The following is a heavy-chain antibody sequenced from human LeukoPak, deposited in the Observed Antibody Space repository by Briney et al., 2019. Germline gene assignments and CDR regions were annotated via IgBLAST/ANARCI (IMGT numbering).Heavy chain of an antibody. Sequence: PGGSLRLSCAASGFTFSSYGMHWVRQAPGKGLEWVAVIWYDGSNKYYVDSVKGRFTISRDNSKNTLYLQMNSLRAEDTAVYYCARDLDYYGSGSSHWGQGTLVTVSS. D-gene: IGHD3-10*01. V-gene: IGHV3-33*01. J-gene: IGHJ4*02. CDR2: IWYDGSNK. CDR3: ARDLDYYGSGSSH. CDR1: GFTFSSYG.